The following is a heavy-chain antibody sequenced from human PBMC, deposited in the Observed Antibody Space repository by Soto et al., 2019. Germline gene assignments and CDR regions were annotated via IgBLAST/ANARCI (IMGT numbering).Heavy chain of an antibody. Sequence: GGSLRLSCAASGFTFSSYSMNWVRQAPGKGLEWVSSISSSSSYIYYADSVKGRFTISRDNAKNSLYLQMNSLRAEDTAVYYCARDRRSDLYSSGWEAFDYWGQGTLVTVSS. CDR1: GFTFSSYS. CDR2: ISSSSSYI. V-gene: IGHV3-21*01. CDR3: ARDRRSDLYSSGWEAFDY. J-gene: IGHJ4*02. D-gene: IGHD6-19*01.